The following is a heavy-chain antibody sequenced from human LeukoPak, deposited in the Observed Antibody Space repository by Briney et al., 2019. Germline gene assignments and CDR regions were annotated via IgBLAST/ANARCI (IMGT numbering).Heavy chain of an antibody. CDR1: GFTFSRYR. CDR2: IKQDGSEK. D-gene: IGHD4-17*01. J-gene: IGHJ4*02. CDR3: ARVVSAYGYFDY. Sequence: PGGSLRPSCAASGFTFSRYRMSWVRQAPGKGLEWVANIKQDGSEKYYVDSVKGRFTISRDNAKNSLYLQMNSLRAEDTAVYYCARVVSAYGYFDYWGQGTLVTVSS. V-gene: IGHV3-7*01.